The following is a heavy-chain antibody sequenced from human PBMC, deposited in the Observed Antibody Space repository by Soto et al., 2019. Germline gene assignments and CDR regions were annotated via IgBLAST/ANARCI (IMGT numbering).Heavy chain of an antibody. CDR2: INPNGGIA. CDR1: RYIFINYY. D-gene: IGHD6-13*01. V-gene: IGHV1-46*01. Sequence: ASVKVSCKASRYIFINYYIHWVRQAPGQVLECIVIINPNGGIANYXXKVRGRVXXAGDSATSIVYMDLSSLRSDDTAVYYSARDLAAADYXX. CDR3: ARDLAAADY. J-gene: IGHJ4*01.